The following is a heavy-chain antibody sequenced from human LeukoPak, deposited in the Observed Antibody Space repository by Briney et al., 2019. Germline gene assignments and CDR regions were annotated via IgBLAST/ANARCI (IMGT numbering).Heavy chain of an antibody. Sequence: PGRSLRLSCAVSGFTFSGYAMHWVRQAPGKGLECVAIISYDGSNKYFADSVKGRFTISRDNSKNTLYLQMNSLRAEDTAVYYCARGYGVPPVPDYWGQGTLVTVSS. CDR2: ISYDGSNK. J-gene: IGHJ4*02. CDR1: GFTFSGYA. CDR3: ARGYGVPPVPDY. D-gene: IGHD5-18*01. V-gene: IGHV3-30*01.